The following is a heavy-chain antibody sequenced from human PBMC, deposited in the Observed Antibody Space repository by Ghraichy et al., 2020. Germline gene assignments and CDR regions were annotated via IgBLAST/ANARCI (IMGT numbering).Heavy chain of an antibody. D-gene: IGHD2-21*02. V-gene: IGHV3-11*01. CDR2: ISTSGGTV. J-gene: IGHJ4*02. CDR1: GFTFSDYY. Sequence: LSLTCAASGFTFSDYYMSWIRQAPGKGLEWVSYISTSGGTVSYADSVKGRFTISRDNAKNSLFLQMNSLRAEDTAVYYCARAYCGADCYSRPFDYWDQGILVTVSS. CDR3: ARAYCGADCYSRPFDY.